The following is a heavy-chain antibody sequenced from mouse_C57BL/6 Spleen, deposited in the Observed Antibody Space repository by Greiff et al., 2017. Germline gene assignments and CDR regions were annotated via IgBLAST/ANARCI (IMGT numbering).Heavy chain of an antibody. Sequence: VKLMESGPGLVQPSQSLSITCTVSGFSLTSYGVHWVRQSPGKGLEWLGVKWSGGSTDYNAAFISRLSISKDNSKSQVFFKMNSLQADDTAIYYCARDYYGSVGYWGQGTTLTVSS. CDR1: GFSLTSYG. CDR3: ARDYYGSVGY. J-gene: IGHJ2*01. CDR2: KWSGGST. D-gene: IGHD1-1*01. V-gene: IGHV2-2*01.